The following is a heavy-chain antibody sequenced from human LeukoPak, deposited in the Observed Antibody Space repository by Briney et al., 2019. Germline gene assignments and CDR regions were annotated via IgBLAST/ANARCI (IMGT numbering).Heavy chain of an antibody. J-gene: IGHJ4*02. V-gene: IGHV4-59*08. CDR1: GGSFSGYY. CDR3: ARHWQWLDFDY. D-gene: IGHD6-19*01. CDR2: IYYSGST. Sequence: KPSETLSLTCAVYGGSFSGYYWSWIRQPPGKGLEWIGYIYYSGSTNYNPSLKSRVTISVDTSKNQFSLKLSSVTAADTAVYYCARHWQWLDFDYWGQGTLVTVSS.